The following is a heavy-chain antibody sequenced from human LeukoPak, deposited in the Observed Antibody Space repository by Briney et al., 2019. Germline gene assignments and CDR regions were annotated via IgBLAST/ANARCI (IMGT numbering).Heavy chain of an antibody. CDR2: INPNSGGT. J-gene: IGHJ1*01. D-gene: IGHD3-22*01. CDR1: GYTFTGYY. Sequence: ASVKASCKASGYTFTGYYMHWVRQAPGQGLEWMGWINPNSGGTNYAQKFQGRVTMTRDTSISTAYMELSRLRSDDTAVYYCARATYYYDSSGYPQPEYFQHWGQGTLVTVSS. CDR3: ARATYYYDSSGYPQPEYFQH. V-gene: IGHV1-2*02.